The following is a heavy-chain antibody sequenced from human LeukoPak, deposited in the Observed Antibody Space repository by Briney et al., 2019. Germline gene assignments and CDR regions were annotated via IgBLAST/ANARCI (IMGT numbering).Heavy chain of an antibody. Sequence: PGRSLRLSCAASGFTFSSYGMHWVRQAPGKGLEWVAVIWYDGSNKYYADSVKGRFTISRDNSKNTLYLQMNSLRAEDTAVYYCAKFGSRRLEADPSGDYWGQGTLVTVSS. J-gene: IGHJ4*02. V-gene: IGHV3-33*06. CDR1: GFTFSSYG. CDR3: AKFGSRRLEADPSGDY. CDR2: IWYDGSNK. D-gene: IGHD6-25*01.